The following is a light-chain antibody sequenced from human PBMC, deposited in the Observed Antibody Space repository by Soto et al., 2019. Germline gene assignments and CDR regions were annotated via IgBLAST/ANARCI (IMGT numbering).Light chain of an antibody. V-gene: IGLV2-18*02. CDR3: NSYTGSSTYV. CDR1: SSDVGSYNR. J-gene: IGLJ1*01. Sequence: QSVLTQPPSVSGSPGQSVAISCTGTSSDVGSYNRVSWYQQPPGAAPKLMIYDDSNPPSGVPDRFSGSKSGNTASLTISGLQAEDEADYYCNSYTGSSTYVFGTGTKVTVL. CDR2: DDS.